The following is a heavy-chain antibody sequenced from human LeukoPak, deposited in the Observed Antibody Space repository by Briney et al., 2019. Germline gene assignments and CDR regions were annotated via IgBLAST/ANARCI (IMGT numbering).Heavy chain of an antibody. CDR1: GFIFSKYG. V-gene: IGHV3-30*02. CDR3: AKDSLGSAVGGTYPDFDS. J-gene: IGHJ4*02. CDR2: IRYDGSNK. D-gene: IGHD6-19*01. Sequence: PGGSLRLSCAASGFIFSKYGMHWVRQAPGKGLEWVAFIRYDGSNKKFADFVKGRFTISRDNPKNTLYLQMNSLKLEDTAVYYCAKDSLGSAVGGTYPDFDSWGQGTLVTVSS.